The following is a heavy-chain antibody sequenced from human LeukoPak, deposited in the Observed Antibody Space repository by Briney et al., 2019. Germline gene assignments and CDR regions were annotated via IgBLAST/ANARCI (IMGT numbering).Heavy chain of an antibody. D-gene: IGHD6-13*01. CDR3: ARDASIVAAGFDF. CDR2: ISYDGNNK. Sequence: PGRSLRLSCAASGFIFSNHGMHWVRQAPGKGLEWVAVISYDGNNKDYADSDKGRFTISRDNSKNTLYLQMNSLRAEDTAVYYCARDASIVAAGFDFWGQGTLVSVSS. V-gene: IGHV3-30*03. J-gene: IGHJ4*02. CDR1: GFIFSNHG.